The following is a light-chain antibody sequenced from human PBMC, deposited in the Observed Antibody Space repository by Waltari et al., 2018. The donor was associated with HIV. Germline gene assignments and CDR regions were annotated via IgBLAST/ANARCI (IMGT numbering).Light chain of an antibody. Sequence: QSALPQPASVSGSPGQSIPIPCTATGGDIGAFESVSWYQQYPHKAPQLIIYGVTNRPFGVSSRFSGSKSGDTASLTISGLRTEDEAEYYCSSYSITKNLLFGGGTTLTVL. J-gene: IGLJ2*01. V-gene: IGLV2-14*01. CDR1: GGDIGAFES. CDR3: SSYSITKNLL. CDR2: GVT.